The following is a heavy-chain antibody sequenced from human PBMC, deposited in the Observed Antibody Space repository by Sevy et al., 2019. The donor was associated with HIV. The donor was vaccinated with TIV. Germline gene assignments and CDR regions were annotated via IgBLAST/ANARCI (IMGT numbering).Heavy chain of an antibody. J-gene: IGHJ4*02. D-gene: IGHD5-12*01. CDR1: GFTFGDYA. V-gene: IGHV3-49*03. CDR2: IRRNSHEPYGGTT. CDR3: TRALATADTPEYYFDY. Sequence: GSLRLSCTSSGFTFGDYAMSWFRQAPGKGLEWVAFIRRNSHEPYGGTTEYAASVKGRFTISRDDSKSIAYLQMNSLKSEDTGVYYCTRALATADTPEYYFDYWGQGILVTVSS.